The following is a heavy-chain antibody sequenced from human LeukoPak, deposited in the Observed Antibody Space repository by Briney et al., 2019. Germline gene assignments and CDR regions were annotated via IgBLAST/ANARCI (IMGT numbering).Heavy chain of an antibody. J-gene: IGHJ4*02. CDR3: ARGYFDSSGYSNPFDY. CDR2: IHYSGTT. V-gene: IGHV4-59*01. CDR1: GGTISSSY. Sequence: PSETLSLTCSVSGGTISSSYWSWMRQPPGKGLEWIGYIHYSGTTKYNPSLQSRATISVDTSKNQFSLNLRSVTAADTAVYYCARGYFDSSGYSNPFDYWGQGTLVTVSS. D-gene: IGHD3-22*01.